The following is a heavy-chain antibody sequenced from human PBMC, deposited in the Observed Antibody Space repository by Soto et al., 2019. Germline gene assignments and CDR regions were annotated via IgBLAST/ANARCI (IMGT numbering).Heavy chain of an antibody. CDR2: VTYSGKT. CDR1: GGSINPYY. J-gene: IGHJ5*02. Sequence: QVLLQESGPGLVNPWETLSLTCAVSGGSINPYYWSWIRQSPGKGLEWIGHVTYSGKTNYNPSFQSRVTMSVDTSKNQVSLQLDSLTAADSAVYHCARSQGTNWLGPWGQGTRVIVS. V-gene: IGHV4-59*01. CDR3: ARSQGTNWLGP.